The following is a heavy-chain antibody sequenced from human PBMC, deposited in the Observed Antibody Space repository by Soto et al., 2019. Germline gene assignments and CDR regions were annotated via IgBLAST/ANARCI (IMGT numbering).Heavy chain of an antibody. CDR2: IYYSGST. J-gene: IGHJ4*02. CDR1: GGSISSSSYY. D-gene: IGHD3-10*01. Sequence: SETLSLTCTVSGGSISSSSYYWGWIRQPPGKGLEWIGSIYYSGSTYYNPSLKSRVTISVDTSKNQFSLKLSSVTAADTAVYYCARGAYGSGSILIDNWGQGTLVTVSS. CDR3: ARGAYGSGSILIDN. V-gene: IGHV4-39*01.